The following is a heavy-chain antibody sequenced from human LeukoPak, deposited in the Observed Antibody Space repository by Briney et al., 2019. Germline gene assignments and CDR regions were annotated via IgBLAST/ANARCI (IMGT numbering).Heavy chain of an antibody. D-gene: IGHD3-10*01. J-gene: IGHJ4*02. CDR2: IKQDRSEK. CDR1: WFTCWIYW. Sequence: GGSLRLFCSASWFTCWIYWVRGVGQAPGEVVEVVANIKQDRSEKYYVDSVKGRFTISRDNAKNSLYLQMNSLRAEDTAVYYCARDLGYGSGSYFDYWGQGTLVTVSS. CDR3: ARDLGYGSGSYFDY. V-gene: IGHV3-7*01.